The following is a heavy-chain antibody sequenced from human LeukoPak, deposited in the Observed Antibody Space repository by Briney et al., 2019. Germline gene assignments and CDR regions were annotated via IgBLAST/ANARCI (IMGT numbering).Heavy chain of an antibody. CDR2: INPNSGGT. Sequence: GASVKLSCKASGYTFTGYYMHWVRQAPGQRLEWMGWINPNSGGTNYAQNFQGRVTMTRDTSISTAYMELSRLRSDDTAVYYCARDEGYCSSTSCYGTPIQNYYFDYWGQGTLVTVSS. J-gene: IGHJ4*02. D-gene: IGHD2-2*01. CDR3: ARDEGYCSSTSCYGTPIQNYYFDY. CDR1: GYTFTGYY. V-gene: IGHV1-2*02.